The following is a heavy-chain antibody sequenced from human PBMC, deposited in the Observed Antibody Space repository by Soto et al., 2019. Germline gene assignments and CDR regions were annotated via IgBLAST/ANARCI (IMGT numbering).Heavy chain of an antibody. CDR2: IWHDGSKT. D-gene: IGHD3-16*01. V-gene: IGHV3-33*01. J-gene: IGHJ4*02. Sequence: QVQLVESGGGVVQPGRSLRLSCAVSGFTFKNYGMDWVRQAPGKGLEWVALIWHDGSKTYYADSVKGRFTISRDSSKNTVYLQMNSLRDEDTAVYYCARDADTRGNYSYFDYWGQGTLVTVSS. CDR3: ARDADTRGNYSYFDY. CDR1: GFTFKNYG.